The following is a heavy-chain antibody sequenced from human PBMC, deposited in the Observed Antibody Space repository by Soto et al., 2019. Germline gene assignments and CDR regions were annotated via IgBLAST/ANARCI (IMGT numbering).Heavy chain of an antibody. CDR2: VSGSGVST. CDR1: GFTLTDYA. J-gene: IGHJ4*02. D-gene: IGHD1-26*01. V-gene: IGHV3-23*01. Sequence: EVQLLESGGGLVQPGGSLRLSCTASGFTLTDYAMSWVRQAPGKGLEWVSAVSGSGVSTWYADSVKGRFTISRDISKDTLYLQMNSLRADDTVVYFCSLLLACYLDDWGQGTLVTVSS. CDR3: SLLLACYLDD.